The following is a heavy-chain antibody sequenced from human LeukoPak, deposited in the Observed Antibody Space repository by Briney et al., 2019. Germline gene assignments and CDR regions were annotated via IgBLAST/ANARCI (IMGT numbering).Heavy chain of an antibody. CDR1: GYTLTELS. CDR3: ARGVIVVVPAAISYYYMDV. V-gene: IGHV1-24*01. D-gene: IGHD2-2*01. Sequence: ASVKVSCKVSGYTLTELSMHWVRQAPGKGLEWMGGFDPEDGETIYAQKFQGRVTITRNTSISTAYMELSSLRSEDTAVYYCARGVIVVVPAAISYYYMDVWGKGTTVTVSS. CDR2: FDPEDGET. J-gene: IGHJ6*03.